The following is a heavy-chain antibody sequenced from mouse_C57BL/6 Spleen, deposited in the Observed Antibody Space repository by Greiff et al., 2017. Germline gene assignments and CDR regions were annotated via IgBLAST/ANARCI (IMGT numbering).Heavy chain of an antibody. Sequence: EVQLQQSGPELVKPGASVKISCKASGYSFTDYNMNWVKQSNGKSLEWIGVINPNYGTTSYNQKFKGKATLTVYQSSSTAYMQRNSLTAEDSAVYDCAREVPGLLPFADWGQGTLVTVSA. J-gene: IGHJ3*01. CDR2: INPNYGTT. CDR1: GYSFTDYN. D-gene: IGHD2-3*01. CDR3: AREVPGLLPFAD. V-gene: IGHV1-39*01.